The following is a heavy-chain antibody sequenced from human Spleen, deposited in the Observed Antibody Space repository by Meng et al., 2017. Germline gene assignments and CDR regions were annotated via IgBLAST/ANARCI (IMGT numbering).Heavy chain of an antibody. Sequence: GRLKQWVVGLLNPLEAWLLTCCVSGGSFMYYYWSWIRQPPGKGLEWIGEINHSGSTNYNPSLESRATISVDTSQNNLSLKLSSVTAADSAVYSGARGPTTMAHDFDYWGQGTLVTVSS. CDR1: GGSFMYYY. CDR3: ARGPTTMAHDFDY. J-gene: IGHJ4*02. CDR2: INHSGST. V-gene: IGHV4-34*01. D-gene: IGHD4-11*01.